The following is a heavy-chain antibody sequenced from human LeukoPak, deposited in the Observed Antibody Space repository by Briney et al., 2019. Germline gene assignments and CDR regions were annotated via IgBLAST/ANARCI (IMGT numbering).Heavy chain of an antibody. J-gene: IGHJ4*02. CDR2: ISLTGSTI. Sequence: GGSLRLSCAASGFTFRDYYMGWIRQAPGKGLELVSYISLTGSTISYADSLKGRFTISRDNAKNSLYLQMNSLRAEDTALYYCARGEDWTLIEGLATVTHFDYWGPGTLVTVSS. D-gene: IGHD4-17*01. CDR1: GFTFRDYY. V-gene: IGHV3-11*04. CDR3: ARGEDWTLIEGLATVTHFDY.